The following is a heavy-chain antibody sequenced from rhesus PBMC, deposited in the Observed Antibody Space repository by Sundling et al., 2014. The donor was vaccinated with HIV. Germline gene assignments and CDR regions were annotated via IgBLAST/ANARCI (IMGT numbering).Heavy chain of an antibody. CDR2: IYWDDDQ. D-gene: IGHD3-3*01. J-gene: IGHJ4*01. V-gene: IGHV2-174*02. CDR3: ARITITMFGTDYSPSTLYY. Sequence: QVTLKESGPALVKPTQTLTLTCSFSGFSLSTTGMGLGVAWIRQPPGKTLEWLAHIYWDDDQRYSTSLKSRLTISKDTSKNQVVLTMTNMDPVDTGTYYCARITITMFGTDYSPSTLYYWGQGVLVTVSS. CDR1: GFSLSTTGMG.